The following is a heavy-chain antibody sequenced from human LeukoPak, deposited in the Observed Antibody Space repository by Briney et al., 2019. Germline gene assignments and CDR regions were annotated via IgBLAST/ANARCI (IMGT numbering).Heavy chain of an antibody. CDR1: GFTFSGYA. Sequence: GGSLRLSCAASGFTFSGYAMSWVRLAPGEGLEWVSAITAGGDSTYYAESVKGRFTISRDNLKNMVFLQMSTLRAEDTAIYYCAKTPLDWNYGIPYYFDYWGQGTLVTVSS. V-gene: IGHV3-23*01. CDR2: ITAGGDST. D-gene: IGHD1-7*01. J-gene: IGHJ4*02. CDR3: AKTPLDWNYGIPYYFDY.